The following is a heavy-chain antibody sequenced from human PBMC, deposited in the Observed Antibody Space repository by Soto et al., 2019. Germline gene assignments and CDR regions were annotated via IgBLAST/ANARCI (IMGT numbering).Heavy chain of an antibody. Sequence: QVQLVQSGAEVKKPGSSVKVSCKASGGTFSSHAIYWVRQAPGQGLEWMGGIIPTLGTVNYAQKFQGRVTITADESTRIADMGLSSLSCEDTAVYYGAREYYHDSSGYSDEIFQHWGQGTLVTVSS. D-gene: IGHD3-22*01. CDR3: AREYYHDSSGYSDEIFQH. J-gene: IGHJ1*01. CDR2: IIPTLGTV. CDR1: GGTFSSHA. V-gene: IGHV1-69*01.